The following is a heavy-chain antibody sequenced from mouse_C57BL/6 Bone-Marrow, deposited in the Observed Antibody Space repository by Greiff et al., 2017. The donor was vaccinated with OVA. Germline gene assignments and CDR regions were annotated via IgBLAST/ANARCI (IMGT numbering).Heavy chain of an antibody. J-gene: IGHJ4*01. V-gene: IGHV1-26*01. CDR1: GYTFTDYY. Sequence: EVQLQQSGPELVKPGASVKISCKASGYTFTDYYMNWVKQSHGKSLEWIGDINPNNGGTSYNQKFKGKATLTVDKSSSTAYMELRSLTSEDSAVYYCARMGYPYWGQGTSVTVSS. CDR2: INPNNGGT. D-gene: IGHD3-1*01. CDR3: ARMGYPY.